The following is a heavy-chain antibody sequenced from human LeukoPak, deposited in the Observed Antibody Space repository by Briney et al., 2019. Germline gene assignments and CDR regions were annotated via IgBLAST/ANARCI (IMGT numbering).Heavy chain of an antibody. Sequence: ASVKVSCKASGYTFTGHYMNWARLAPGQGPEWMGWINPTGGTTYAQKFQDRVTMTRDTSINTAYVELSGLRSDDTAVYYCARDLGWSSSHWGQRTLVTVSS. J-gene: IGHJ4*02. CDR1: GYTFTGHY. CDR2: INPTGGT. CDR3: ARDLGWSSSH. D-gene: IGHD6-6*01. V-gene: IGHV1-2*02.